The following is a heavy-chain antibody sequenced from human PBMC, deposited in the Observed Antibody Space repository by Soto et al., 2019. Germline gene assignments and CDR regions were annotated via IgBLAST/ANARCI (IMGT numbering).Heavy chain of an antibody. CDR3: ARPREAGKYYYGVDV. CDR1: GYSFTSYW. V-gene: IGHV5-51*01. D-gene: IGHD6-19*01. J-gene: IGHJ6*02. Sequence: GESLKISCKGSGYSFTSYWIGWVRQMPGKGLEWMGIIYPVDSDTRYSPSFQGQVTISADKSISTAYLQWSSLKASDTAMYYCARPREAGKYYYGVDVWGQGTTVTVSS. CDR2: IYPVDSDT.